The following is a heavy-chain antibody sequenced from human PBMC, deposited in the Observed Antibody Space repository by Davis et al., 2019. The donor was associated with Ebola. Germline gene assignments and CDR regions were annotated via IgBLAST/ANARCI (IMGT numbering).Heavy chain of an antibody. CDR1: GGSISSYY. CDR3: ARGGHDIVVVPAAMASYYDYGMDV. J-gene: IGHJ6*02. D-gene: IGHD2-2*01. CDR2: IYYSGST. V-gene: IGHV4-59*01. Sequence: MPSETLSLTCTVSGGSISSYYWSWIRQPPGKGLEWIGYIYYSGSTNYNPSIKSRVTISVATSKNQFPLKLSSVTAADTAVYYCARGGHDIVVVPAAMASYYDYGMDVWGQGTTVTVSS.